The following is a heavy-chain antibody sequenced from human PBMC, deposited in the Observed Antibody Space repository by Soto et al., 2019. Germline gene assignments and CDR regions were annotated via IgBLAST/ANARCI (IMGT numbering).Heavy chain of an antibody. V-gene: IGHV3-23*01. CDR2: ISSSGGST. J-gene: IGHJ4*02. CDR1: GFTFNTYA. Sequence: EVQLLESGGGLVQPGGSLSLSCAASGFTFNTYAMSWVRQAPGKGLEWVSAISSSGGSTYYADSVKGRFTISRDNSKNTLFLQMNRLRAEDRALYYCATGRYCSSAACLAAEWGQGTLITVSS. CDR3: ATGRYCSSAACLAAE. D-gene: IGHD2-2*01.